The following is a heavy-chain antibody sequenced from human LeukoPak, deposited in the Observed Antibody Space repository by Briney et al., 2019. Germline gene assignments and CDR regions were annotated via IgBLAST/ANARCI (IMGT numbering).Heavy chain of an antibody. CDR1: GFTFSNYS. J-gene: IGHJ3*02. V-gene: IGHV3-48*01. CDR2: ISRSSSTI. D-gene: IGHD2-15*01. CDR3: ARSGYCSGGSCYYAFDI. Sequence: GGSLRLSCAASGFTFSNYSMNWVRQAPGKGLEWVSYISRSSSTIYYADSVKGRFTISRDNAKNSLYLQMNSLRAEDTAVYYCARSGYCSGGSCYYAFDIWGQGTMVTVSS.